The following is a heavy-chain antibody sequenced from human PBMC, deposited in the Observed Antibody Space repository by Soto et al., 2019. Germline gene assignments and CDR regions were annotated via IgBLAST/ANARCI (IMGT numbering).Heavy chain of an antibody. J-gene: IGHJ3*02. CDR3: ASRPPPLAGTSAFDI. V-gene: IGHV4-39*01. D-gene: IGHD6-19*01. Sequence: QLQLQESGPGLVKPSETLSLTCTVSGGSISSSSYYWGWIRQPPGKGLEWIGSIYYSGSTYYNPSLKSRVTIAVDTSKNQCSLGRSSVTAADTAVYYCASRPPPLAGTSAFDIWGQGTMVTVSS. CDR1: GGSISSSSYY. CDR2: IYYSGST.